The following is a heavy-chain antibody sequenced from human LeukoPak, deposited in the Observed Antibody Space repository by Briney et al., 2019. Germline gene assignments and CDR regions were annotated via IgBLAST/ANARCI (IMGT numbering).Heavy chain of an antibody. CDR1: GFVFSRYE. D-gene: IGHD3-3*01. Sequence: GGSLRLSCAASGFVFSRYEMNWVRQAPGKVLEWVSYISDSSSTIYYGDSVKGRFTISRDNAKNSLYLQMNSLRAEDTAVYYCARDPGGFGVAIPFDYWGQGTLVTVSS. V-gene: IGHV3-48*01. J-gene: IGHJ4*02. CDR2: ISDSSSTI. CDR3: ARDPGGFGVAIPFDY.